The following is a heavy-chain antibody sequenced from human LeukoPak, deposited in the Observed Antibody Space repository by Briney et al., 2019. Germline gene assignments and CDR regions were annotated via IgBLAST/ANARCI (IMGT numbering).Heavy chain of an antibody. V-gene: IGHV1-69*04. CDR3: ATTGSGYKDFDY. D-gene: IGHD5-12*01. CDR1: GGTFSSYA. Sequence: ASVKVSCKASGGTFSSYAISWVRQAPGQGLEWMGRIIPIFGIANYAQKFQGRVTITADKSTSTAYMELSSLRSEDTAVYYCATTGSGYKDFDYWGQGTLVTVSS. CDR2: IIPIFGIA. J-gene: IGHJ4*02.